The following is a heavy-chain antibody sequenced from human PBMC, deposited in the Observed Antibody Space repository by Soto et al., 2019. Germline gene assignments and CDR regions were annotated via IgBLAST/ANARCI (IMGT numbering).Heavy chain of an antibody. Sequence: QVQLQQSGPGLVEPSQTLSLTCAVSGGSISSEYFHWTWIRQSPGKGLEWIGYIHYTGSIMYNPAFKSRLTMAVDTTENQFSLQLTSVTAADTAVYFWAREEDGGDRDYYGLDVWGQGTTVTVSS. D-gene: IGHD2-21*02. V-gene: IGHV4-30-4*08. J-gene: IGHJ6*02. CDR1: GGSISSEYFH. CDR2: IHYTGSI. CDR3: AREEDGGDRDYYGLDV.